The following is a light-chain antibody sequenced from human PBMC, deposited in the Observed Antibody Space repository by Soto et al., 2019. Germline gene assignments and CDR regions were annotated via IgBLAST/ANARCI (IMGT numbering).Light chain of an antibody. Sequence: QSVLTQSSSASATLGSSVKLTCTLSTGYSSSIIAWHQQQPGKAPRFLMKLESSGTYNNGSGVSDRFSGSSSGADRHLTISTLQFGVEADYYCEPWASNAQRVSGGGTQLTVL. J-gene: IGLJ3*02. CDR1: TGYSSSI. CDR2: LESSGTY. V-gene: IGLV4-60*02. CDR3: EPWASNAQRV.